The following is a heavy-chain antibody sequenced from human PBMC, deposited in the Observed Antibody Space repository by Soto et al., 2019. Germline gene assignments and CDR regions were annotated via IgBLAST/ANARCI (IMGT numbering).Heavy chain of an antibody. D-gene: IGHD3-3*01. J-gene: IGHJ6*02. CDR3: ARDRDLWSGYYTCMDV. CDR2: INTANGKT. CDR1: AYILSRYT. V-gene: IGHV1-3*04. Sequence: AAVKVSCKAPAYILSRYTMHWVRQAPGERPEWMGWINTANGKTEYSEKFQDRITITRDTPASTAYMELSSLRPEDTAQYYCARDRDLWSGYYTCMDVWAQGTTVTVSS.